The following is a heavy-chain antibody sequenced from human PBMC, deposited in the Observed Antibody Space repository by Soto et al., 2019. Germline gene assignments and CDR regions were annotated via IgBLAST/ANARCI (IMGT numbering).Heavy chain of an antibody. CDR3: AGTPSGGMDV. Sequence: GGSLRLSCAASGFTFSSYAMSGVRQAPGKGLEWVSAISGSGGSTYYADSVKGRFTISRDNAKNSLYLQMNSLRAEDTAVYYCAGTPSGGMDVWGQGTTVTVSS. V-gene: IGHV3-23*01. J-gene: IGHJ6*02. D-gene: IGHD1-26*01. CDR1: GFTFSSYA. CDR2: ISGSGGST.